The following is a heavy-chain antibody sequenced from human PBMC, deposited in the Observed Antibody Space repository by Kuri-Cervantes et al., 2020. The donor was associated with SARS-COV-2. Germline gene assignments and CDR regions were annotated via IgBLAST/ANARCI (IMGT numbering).Heavy chain of an antibody. CDR3: ARDGDSYIPVLDY. V-gene: IGHV3-7*01. Sequence: GSLRLSCAASGFTFNSYFMSWLRQAPGKGLEWVANIKEDGGIKYYVDSVKGRFTISRDNAEKSVYLQMNSLRAEDTAVYYCARDGDSYIPVLDYWGQGTLVTVSS. D-gene: IGHD2-21*02. CDR1: GFTFNSYF. CDR2: IKEDGGIK. J-gene: IGHJ4*02.